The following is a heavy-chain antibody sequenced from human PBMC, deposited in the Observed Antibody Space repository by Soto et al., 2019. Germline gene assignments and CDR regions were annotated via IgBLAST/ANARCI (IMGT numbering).Heavy chain of an antibody. CDR3: ARGLPGDCSSTSCPNFEY. V-gene: IGHV4-34*01. CDR2: SNHSGST. Sequence: PSETLSLTCADYGGSFSVYYWGWIRQPPGKGLGWIGESNHSGSTNYNPSLKSRVTISVDTSKNQFSLKLSAVTAADTAVYYCARGLPGDCSSTSCPNFEYWGQGTLVTVSS. J-gene: IGHJ4*02. CDR1: GGSFSVYY. D-gene: IGHD2-2*01.